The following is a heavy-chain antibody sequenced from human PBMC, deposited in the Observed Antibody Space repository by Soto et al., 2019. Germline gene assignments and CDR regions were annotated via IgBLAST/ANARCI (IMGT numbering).Heavy chain of an antibody. CDR1: GGYVGIGSSC. V-gene: IGHV4-30-2*01. CDR2: IYHIGST. Sequence: SETQSHTSTVSGGYVGIGSSCWRWIRQPPGKGLEWIGYIYHIGSTYSNPSLKSRVTISVDRSKNQFSLKLSSVTAADTAVYYCARGYGSGSSGFDYWGPATLVTVS. D-gene: IGHD3-10*01. J-gene: IGHJ4*02. CDR3: ARGYGSGSSGFDY.